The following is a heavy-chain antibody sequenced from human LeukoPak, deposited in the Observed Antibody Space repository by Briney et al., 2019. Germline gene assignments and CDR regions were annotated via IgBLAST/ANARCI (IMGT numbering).Heavy chain of an antibody. Sequence: GGSLRLSCAASGFTFSSYSMNWVRQAPGKGLEWVSSISSSSSYIYYADSVKGRFVISRDDSESTLYLQMNSLRGEDTAVYYCARDVSRYSDDYWGQGTLVTVSS. D-gene: IGHD3-10*01. J-gene: IGHJ4*02. CDR2: ISSSSSYI. V-gene: IGHV3-21*01. CDR1: GFTFSSYS. CDR3: ARDVSRYSDDY.